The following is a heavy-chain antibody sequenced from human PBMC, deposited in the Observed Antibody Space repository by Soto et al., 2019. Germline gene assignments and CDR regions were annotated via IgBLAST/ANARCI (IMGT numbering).Heavy chain of an antibody. V-gene: IGHV3-15*01. CDR3: TTVRDNSGYQDTNLLDY. CDR1: GFTFSNGW. D-gene: IGHD3-22*01. J-gene: IGHJ4*02. CDR2: IKSEIDGGTT. Sequence: GGSLRLSCATSGFTFSNGWMTWVRQAPGKGLEWVGRIKSEIDGGTTDYAAPVRGRFTISRDDSKNTVYLQMTTLKTEDTAVYYCTTVRDNSGYQDTNLLDYWGQGTLVTVSS.